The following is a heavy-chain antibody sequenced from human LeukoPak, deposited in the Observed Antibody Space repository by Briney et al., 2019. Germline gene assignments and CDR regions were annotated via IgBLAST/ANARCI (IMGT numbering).Heavy chain of an antibody. Sequence: PGGSLRLSCAASGFTFSSYWMSWVRQAPGKGLEWVANIKQDGSEKYYVDSVKGRFTISRDNAKNSLYLQMNSLRAEDTAVYYCARDGAGRVLWFGELFGYFDYWGQGTLVTVSS. CDR3: ARDGAGRVLWFGELFGYFDY. D-gene: IGHD3-10*01. CDR2: IKQDGSEK. J-gene: IGHJ4*02. V-gene: IGHV3-7*01. CDR1: GFTFSSYW.